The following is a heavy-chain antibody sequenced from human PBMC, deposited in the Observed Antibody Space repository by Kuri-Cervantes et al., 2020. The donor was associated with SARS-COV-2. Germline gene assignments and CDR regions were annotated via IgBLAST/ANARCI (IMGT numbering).Heavy chain of an antibody. D-gene: IGHD3-3*01. CDR2: INHSGST. Sequence: SETLSLTCAVYGGSFSGYYWSWIRQPPGKGLEWIGEINHSGSTNYNPSLKSRVTISVDTSKNQFSLKLNSVTPADTAVYYFARHRDCWSGFNWFDPWGQGTLVTVSS. CDR1: GGSFSGYY. CDR3: ARHRDCWSGFNWFDP. V-gene: IGHV4-34*01. J-gene: IGHJ5*02.